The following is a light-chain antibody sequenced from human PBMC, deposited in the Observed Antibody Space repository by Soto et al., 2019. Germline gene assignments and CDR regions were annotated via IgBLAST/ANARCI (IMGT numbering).Light chain of an antibody. V-gene: IGKV1-17*01. CDR2: AES. CDR1: QSISSW. CDR3: LKHNNYPPM. J-gene: IGKJ1*01. Sequence: DIQMTQSPSTLSASVGDRVTITCRASQSISSWLSWFQQKTGKAPKSLIYAESNLQSGVPSRLSGSGSGTELTLTISRLQPEDFATYFCLKHNNYPPMFGQGTKVDI.